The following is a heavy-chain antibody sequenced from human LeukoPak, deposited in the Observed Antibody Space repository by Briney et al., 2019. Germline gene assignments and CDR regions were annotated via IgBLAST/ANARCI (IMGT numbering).Heavy chain of an antibody. D-gene: IGHD1-14*01. CDR1: GGSISSYY. V-gene: IGHV4-59*08. Sequence: SETLSLTCTVSGGSISSYYWSWIQQPPGKGLEWIGYIYYSGSTNYNPSLKSRVTISVDTSKNQFSLKLSSVTAADTAVYYCARLRPRYYYWGQGTLVTVSS. CDR2: IYYSGST. CDR3: ARLRPRYYY. J-gene: IGHJ4*02.